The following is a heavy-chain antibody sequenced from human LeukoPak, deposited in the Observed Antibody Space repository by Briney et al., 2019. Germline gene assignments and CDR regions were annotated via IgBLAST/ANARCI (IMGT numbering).Heavy chain of an antibody. CDR3: ATLFPLIDY. CDR2: FDXEDGXT. CDR1: GXTLXEXS. J-gene: IGHJ4*02. V-gene: IGHV1-24*01. Sequence: ASVKVSCKVSGXTLXEXSMHWXXXXXGKGXXXXGGFDXEDGXTIYSQKFQGRVTMTEDTSTDTAYMELSSLRSXDTAFYYCATLFPLIDYWGQGTLVTVSS.